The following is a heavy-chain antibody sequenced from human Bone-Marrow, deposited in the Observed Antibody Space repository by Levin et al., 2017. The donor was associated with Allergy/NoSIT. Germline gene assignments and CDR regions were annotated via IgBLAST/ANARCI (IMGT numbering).Heavy chain of an antibody. CDR2: IKSKTDGGTT. CDR3: TTADSTRGAPYYFDY. CDR1: GFTFSNAW. Sequence: GGSLRLSCAASGFTFSNAWMSWVRQAPGKGLEWVGRIKSKTDGGTTDYAAPVKGRFTISRDDSKNTLYLQMNSLKTEDTAVYYCTTADSTRGAPYYFDYWGQGTLVTVSS. V-gene: IGHV3-15*01. J-gene: IGHJ4*02. D-gene: IGHD5-24*01.